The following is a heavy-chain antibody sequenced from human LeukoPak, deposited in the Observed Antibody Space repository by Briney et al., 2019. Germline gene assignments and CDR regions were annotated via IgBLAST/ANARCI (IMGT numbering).Heavy chain of an antibody. CDR3: ARVIAARHFDY. CDR1: GFTVSSTY. Sequence: AGGSLRLSCAASGFTVSSTYMSWVRQAPGKGLEWVSLIYSGGSTYYADSVKGRFTISRDNSMNTMFLQMNSLRAEDTAVYYCARVIAARHFDYWGQGTLVTVSS. J-gene: IGHJ4*02. D-gene: IGHD6-6*01. CDR2: IYSGGST. V-gene: IGHV3-66*01.